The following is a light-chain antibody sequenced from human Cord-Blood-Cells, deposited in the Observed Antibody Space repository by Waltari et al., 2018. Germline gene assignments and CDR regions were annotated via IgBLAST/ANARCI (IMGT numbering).Light chain of an antibody. V-gene: IGLV2-14*01. CDR2: DVS. Sequence: QSALTQPASVSGSPGQSITIPCTGPSSDVGGSNYVSWYQQHPGKAPKLIIYDVSNRPSGVSNRFSGSKSGNTASLTISGLQAEDEADYYCSSYTSSSTYVFGTGTKVTVL. CDR1: SSDVGGSNY. CDR3: SSYTSSSTYV. J-gene: IGLJ1*01.